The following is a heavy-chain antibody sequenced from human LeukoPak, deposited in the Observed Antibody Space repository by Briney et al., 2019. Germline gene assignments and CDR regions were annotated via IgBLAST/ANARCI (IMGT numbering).Heavy chain of an antibody. Sequence: PSETLSLTCAVYGGSFSGYYWSWIRQPPGKGLEWIGEINHSGSTNYNPSLKSRVTISVDTSKNQFSLKLSSVTAADTAVYYCARAQRGYSYGPIDYWGQGTLVTVSS. D-gene: IGHD5-18*01. CDR2: INHSGST. CDR1: GGSFSGYY. CDR3: ARAQRGYSYGPIDY. J-gene: IGHJ4*02. V-gene: IGHV4-34*01.